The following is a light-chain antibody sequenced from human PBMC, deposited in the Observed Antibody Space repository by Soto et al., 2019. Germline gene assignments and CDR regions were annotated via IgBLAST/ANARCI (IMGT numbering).Light chain of an antibody. V-gene: IGKV1-5*01. CDR3: QQYNSYTWT. CDR2: DAS. CDR1: QGISRY. J-gene: IGKJ1*01. Sequence: IQMTQSPSTLYASVGDRVTITCRASQGISRYLAWYQQKPGRAPKLLIYDASSLESGVPSRFSGSGSGTEFTLTISSLQPDDFATYYCQQYNSYTWTFGQGTKVDI.